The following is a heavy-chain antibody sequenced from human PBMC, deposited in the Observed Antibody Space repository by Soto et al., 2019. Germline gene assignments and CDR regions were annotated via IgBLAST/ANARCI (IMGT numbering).Heavy chain of an antibody. D-gene: IGHD3-22*01. CDR3: AADSSGYSPYYYYYGMDV. Sequence: SVKGSCKAYGFTFPSSAVQWVRQARVQLLEWIGWIVVGSGNTNYAPKFQERVTITRDMPTSPAYMELSSLRSEDTAVYYCAADSSGYSPYYYYYGMDVGGKGTTVTVSS. V-gene: IGHV1-58*01. CDR1: GFTFPSSA. J-gene: IGHJ6*04. CDR2: IVVGSGNT.